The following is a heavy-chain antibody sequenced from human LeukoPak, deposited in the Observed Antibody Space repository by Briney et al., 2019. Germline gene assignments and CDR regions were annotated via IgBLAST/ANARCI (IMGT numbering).Heavy chain of an antibody. Sequence: PSETLSLTCTVSGGSISSYYWSWIRQPPGKGLEWIGYIYYSGSTNYNPSLKSRVTISVDTSKNQFSLKLSSVTAADTAVYYCARLRLYGYRYYYYYMDVWGKGTTVTISS. CDR2: IYYSGST. J-gene: IGHJ6*03. CDR3: ARLRLYGYRYYYYYMDV. D-gene: IGHD5-18*01. CDR1: GGSISSYY. V-gene: IGHV4-59*12.